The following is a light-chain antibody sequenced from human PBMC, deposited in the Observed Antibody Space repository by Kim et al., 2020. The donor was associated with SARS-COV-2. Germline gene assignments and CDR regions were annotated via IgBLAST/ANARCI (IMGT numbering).Light chain of an antibody. CDR1: QSVSIY. J-gene: IGKJ5*01. V-gene: IGKV3-11*01. CDR3: QKRTNWTVT. CDR2: DAS. Sequence: EIVLTQSPATLSLSPGEGATLSCSASQSVSIYLAWYQQKPGQAPRLLINDASNRTTGIPARFSGSGSGTDFTLTISSLEPEDFAVYYCQKRTNWTVTFGQGTRLEIK.